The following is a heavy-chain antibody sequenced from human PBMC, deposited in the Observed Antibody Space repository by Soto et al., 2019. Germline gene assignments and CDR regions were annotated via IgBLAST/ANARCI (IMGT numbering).Heavy chain of an antibody. D-gene: IGHD3-10*01. V-gene: IGHV3-11*01. CDR1: GFRFSDHY. CDR2: ISGGGTTM. CDR3: AGDPYYYGSAF. J-gene: IGHJ4*02. Sequence: LRLSCAASGFRFSDHYMTWIRQAPGKGLEWVSKISGGGTTMYYADSVKGRFTVSRDNAKNSLYLQMNSLRAEDTAVYYCAGDPYYYGSAFWGQGALVTVSS.